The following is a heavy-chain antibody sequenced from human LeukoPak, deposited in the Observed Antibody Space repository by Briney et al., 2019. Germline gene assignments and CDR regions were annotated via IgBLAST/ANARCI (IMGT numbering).Heavy chain of an antibody. V-gene: IGHV1-2*02. CDR2: INPNSGGT. J-gene: IGHJ4*02. CDR1: GYTFTGYH. Sequence: ASVKVSCKASGYTFTGYHMYWVRQAPGQGLEWMGWINPNSGGTNYAQKFQGRVTMTRDTSISTAYMELSRLRSDDTAVYYCARDPSPLGYCSSTSCYTRGVFDYWGQGTLVTVSS. D-gene: IGHD2-2*02. CDR3: ARDPSPLGYCSSTSCYTRGVFDY.